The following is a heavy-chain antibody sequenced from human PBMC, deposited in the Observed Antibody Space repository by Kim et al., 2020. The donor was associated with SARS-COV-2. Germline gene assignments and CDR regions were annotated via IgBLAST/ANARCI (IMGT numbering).Heavy chain of an antibody. Sequence: YADSVQGRFTIPRDNAKNTGYLQMNSLRAEDTAVYYCARDGGFGESQVGYWGQGILVTVSS. J-gene: IGHJ4*02. CDR3: ARDGGFGESQVGY. D-gene: IGHD3-10*01. V-gene: IGHV3-33*01.